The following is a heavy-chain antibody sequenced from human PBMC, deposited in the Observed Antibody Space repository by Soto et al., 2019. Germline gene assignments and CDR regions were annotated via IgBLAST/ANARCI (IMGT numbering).Heavy chain of an antibody. Sequence: SETLSLTCTVSGGSISSGGYYWSWIRQHPGKGLEWIGYIYYSGSTYYNPSLKSRVTISVDTSKNQFSLKLSSVTAADTAVYYCARSVVVTATHPNWFDPWGQGTLVTVSS. CDR3: ARSVVVTATHPNWFDP. CDR2: IYYSGST. D-gene: IGHD2-21*02. V-gene: IGHV4-31*03. J-gene: IGHJ5*02. CDR1: GGSISSGGYY.